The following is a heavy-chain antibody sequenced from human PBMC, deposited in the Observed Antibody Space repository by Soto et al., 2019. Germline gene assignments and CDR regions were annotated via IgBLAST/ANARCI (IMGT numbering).Heavy chain of an antibody. J-gene: IGHJ3*02. CDR2: IYYSGST. Sequence: SETLSLTCTVSGGSVTSGTYYWSWIRQPPGKGLEYIGYIYYSGSTNYNPSLNSRVTISVDTPKNQFSLKLSSATAADTALYYCATAHAGAFNIWGQGTMVTVSS. CDR1: GGSVTSGTYY. CDR3: ATAHAGAFNI. V-gene: IGHV4-61*01.